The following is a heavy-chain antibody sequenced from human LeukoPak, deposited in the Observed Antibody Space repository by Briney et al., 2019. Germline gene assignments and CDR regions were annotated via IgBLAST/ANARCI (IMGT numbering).Heavy chain of an antibody. D-gene: IGHD2-15*01. CDR1: GGTFSSYA. V-gene: IGHV1-69*05. CDR2: IIPIFGTA. Sequence: ASVKVSCKASGGTFSSYAISWVRQAPGQGLEWMGGIIPIFGTANYAQKFQGRVTITTDESTSTAYMELSSLRSEDTAVYYCAGEGEYCSGGSCYFDYWGQGTLVTVSS. J-gene: IGHJ4*02. CDR3: AGEGEYCSGGSCYFDY.